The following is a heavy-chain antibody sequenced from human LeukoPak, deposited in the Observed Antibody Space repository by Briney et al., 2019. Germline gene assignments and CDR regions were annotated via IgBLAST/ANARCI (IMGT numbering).Heavy chain of an antibody. Sequence: SETLSLTCTVSGGSISNYYWSWIRQPPGKGLEWIGEINHSGSTNYNPSLKSRVTISVDTSKNQFSLKLISVTAADTAVYYCARGMSYYDYWGQGTLVTVSS. CDR2: INHSGST. CDR1: GGSISNYY. V-gene: IGHV4-59*12. J-gene: IGHJ4*02. CDR3: ARGMSYYDY.